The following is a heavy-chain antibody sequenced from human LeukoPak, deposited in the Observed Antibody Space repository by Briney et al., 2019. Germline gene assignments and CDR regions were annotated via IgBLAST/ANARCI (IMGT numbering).Heavy chain of an antibody. J-gene: IGHJ3*02. Sequence: PGGSLRLSCAASGFIFSDYYMSWIRQAPGKGLEWVTYISSSGTTIYYADSVKGRFTISRDNSKNTLYLQMNSLRAEDTAVYYCAKDLQSYYDFWSGYASDAFDIWGQGTMVTVSS. V-gene: IGHV3-11*01. CDR3: AKDLQSYYDFWSGYASDAFDI. CDR1: GFIFSDYY. D-gene: IGHD3-3*01. CDR2: ISSSGTTI.